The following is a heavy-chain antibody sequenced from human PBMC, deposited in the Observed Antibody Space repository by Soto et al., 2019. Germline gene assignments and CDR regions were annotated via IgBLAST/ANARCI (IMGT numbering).Heavy chain of an antibody. D-gene: IGHD2-2*01. Sequence: ASVKVSCKASGYTFTSYGISWVRQAPGQGLEWMGMISAYNGNTNYAQKLQGRVTMTTDTSTSTVYMELSSLRSEDTAVYYCARDFVVVPSALYYFDYWGQGTLVTVSS. CDR1: GYTFTSYG. CDR2: ISAYNGNT. J-gene: IGHJ4*02. CDR3: ARDFVVVPSALYYFDY. V-gene: IGHV1-18*01.